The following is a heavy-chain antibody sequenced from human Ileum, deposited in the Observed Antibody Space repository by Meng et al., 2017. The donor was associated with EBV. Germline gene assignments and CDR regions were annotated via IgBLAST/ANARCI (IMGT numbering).Heavy chain of an antibody. CDR3: LRGSGGSV. CDR2: IPNRGSS. CDR1: GDSITNHNG. Sequence: EVDPALGKQSEPLSLTCAVTGDSITNHNGWAWVRQPPGKGLEWIGEIPNRGSSAYHPSIKSRVSMSIDKSKNQFSLKLTSVTAADTAVYHCLRGSGGSVWGQGTLVTVSS. J-gene: IGHJ1*01. D-gene: IGHD3-10*01. V-gene: IGHV4-4*02.